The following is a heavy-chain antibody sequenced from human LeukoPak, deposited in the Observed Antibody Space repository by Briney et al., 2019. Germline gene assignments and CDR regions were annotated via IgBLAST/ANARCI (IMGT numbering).Heavy chain of an antibody. CDR1: GFTFSSYA. D-gene: IGHD3-22*01. CDR3: AKEGYYDSSGYHDY. Sequence: GGSLRLSCAASGFTFSSYAMSWVRQAPGKGLEWVSAISGSGGSTYYADSVKGRSTISRDNSKNTLYLQMNSLRAEDTAVYYCAKEGYYDSSGYHDYWGQGTLVTVSS. CDR2: ISGSGGST. V-gene: IGHV3-23*01. J-gene: IGHJ4*02.